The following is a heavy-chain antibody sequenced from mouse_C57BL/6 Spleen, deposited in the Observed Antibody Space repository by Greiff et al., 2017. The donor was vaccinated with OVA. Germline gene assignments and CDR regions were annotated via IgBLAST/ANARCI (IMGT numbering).Heavy chain of an antibody. D-gene: IGHD4-1*01. V-gene: IGHV14-4*01. CDR3: TTSGRAY. Sequence: EVKLQESGAELVRPGASVKLSCTASGFNIKDDYMHWVKQRPEQGLEWIGWIDPENGDTEYASKVQGKATITADTSSNTAYLQLSSLTSEDTAVYYCTTSGRAYWGQGTLVTVSA. CDR1: GFNIKDDY. J-gene: IGHJ3*01. CDR2: IDPENGDT.